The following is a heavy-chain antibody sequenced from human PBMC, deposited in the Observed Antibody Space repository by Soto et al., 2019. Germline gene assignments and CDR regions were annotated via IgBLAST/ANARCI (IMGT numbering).Heavy chain of an antibody. CDR1: GYTFTSHC. D-gene: IGHD6-19*01. Sequence: ASVKVSCKTTGYTFTSHCISWVRQAPGQGLEWMGWISAYNGNTHSAQKFQGRVTMTTDTSTSTAHMELRSLRYDDTAMYYCVRDRGAYTSGWFGNFWGPGTLVTVSS. CDR2: ISAYNGNT. V-gene: IGHV1-18*01. CDR3: VRDRGAYTSGWFGNF. J-gene: IGHJ4*02.